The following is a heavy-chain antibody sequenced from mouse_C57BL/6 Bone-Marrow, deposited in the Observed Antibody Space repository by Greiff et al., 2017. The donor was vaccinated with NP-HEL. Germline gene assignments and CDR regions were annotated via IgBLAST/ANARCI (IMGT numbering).Heavy chain of an antibody. CDR2: IDPENGDT. J-gene: IGHJ1*03. V-gene: IGHV14-4*01. CDR3: TPITTVVATHWYFDV. D-gene: IGHD1-1*01. Sequence: VQLQQSGAELVRPGASVKLSCTASGFNIKDDYMHWVKQRPEQGLEWIGWIDPENGDTEYASTFPGKATITADTSSNTAYLQLSSLTSEDTAVYYCTPITTVVATHWYFDVWGTGTTVTVSS. CDR1: GFNIKDDY.